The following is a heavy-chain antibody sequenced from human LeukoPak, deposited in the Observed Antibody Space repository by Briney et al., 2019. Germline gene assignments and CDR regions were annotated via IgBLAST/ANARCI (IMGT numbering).Heavy chain of an antibody. CDR3: ARDYRGVATDY. CDR1: GGSISSYY. CDR2: IYYSGST. D-gene: IGHD5-12*01. Sequence: PSETLSLTCTVSGGSISSYYWSWIRQPPGKGLEWIGYIYYSGSTNYNPSLKSRVTISVDTSNNQFSLKLSSVTAADTAVYYCARDYRGVATDYWGQGTLVTVSS. V-gene: IGHV4-59*01. J-gene: IGHJ4*02.